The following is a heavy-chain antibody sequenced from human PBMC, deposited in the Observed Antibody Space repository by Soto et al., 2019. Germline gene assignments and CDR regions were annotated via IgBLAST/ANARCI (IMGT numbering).Heavy chain of an antibody. V-gene: IGHV3-13*01. D-gene: IGHD3-10*01. CDR1: GFTFSNYD. Sequence: GGSLRLSCAASGFTFSNYDMHWVRQVTGKGLEWISGIGTDGDTYYPGSVKGRFTISRENAKNSLYLQMNSLRAGDTAVYYCARDRSKGWFDPWGQGTLVTVSS. J-gene: IGHJ5*02. CDR2: IGTDGDT. CDR3: ARDRSKGWFDP.